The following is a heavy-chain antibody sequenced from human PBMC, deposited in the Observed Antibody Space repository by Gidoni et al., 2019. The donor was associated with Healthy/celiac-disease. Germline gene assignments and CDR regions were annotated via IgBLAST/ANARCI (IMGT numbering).Heavy chain of an antibody. V-gene: IGHV1-69*08. Sequence: QVQLVQSGAEVKKPGSSVKVSCKASGGHFSSYTISWVRQAPGQGREWMGRIIPILGIANYAQKFQGRVTITADKSTSTAYMELSSLRSEDTAVYYCAREGHYDYVWGSYRRNFGEFDYWGQGTLVTVSS. CDR2: IIPILGIA. CDR3: AREGHYDYVWGSYRRNFGEFDY. CDR1: GGHFSSYT. J-gene: IGHJ4*02. D-gene: IGHD3-16*02.